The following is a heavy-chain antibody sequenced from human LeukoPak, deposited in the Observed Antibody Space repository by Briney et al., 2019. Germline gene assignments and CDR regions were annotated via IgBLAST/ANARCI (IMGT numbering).Heavy chain of an antibody. CDR2: INPNSGGT. CDR1: GYTFTSYG. Sequence: ASVKVSCKASGYTFTSYGISWVRQAPGQGLEWMGWINPNSGGTNYAQKFQGRVTMTRDTSISTAYMELSRLRSDDTAVYYCARPMVRGLRPLDYWGQGTLVTVSS. CDR3: ARPMVRGLRPLDY. D-gene: IGHD3-10*01. J-gene: IGHJ4*02. V-gene: IGHV1-2*02.